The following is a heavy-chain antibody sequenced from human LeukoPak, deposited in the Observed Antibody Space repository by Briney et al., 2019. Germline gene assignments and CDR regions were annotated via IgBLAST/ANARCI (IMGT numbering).Heavy chain of an antibody. D-gene: IGHD6-19*01. CDR2: IRHDANSK. CDR3: AKDASGSFDF. CDR1: GFTFHTYG. Sequence: SGGSLRLSCAASGFTFHTYGMHWVRQAPGNGLEWVTFIRHDANSKYYADSVKGRFTISRDNSKNTLSLQMDNLRVEDTAVYFCAKDASGSFDFWGQGTLVTVSS. V-gene: IGHV3-30*02. J-gene: IGHJ4*02.